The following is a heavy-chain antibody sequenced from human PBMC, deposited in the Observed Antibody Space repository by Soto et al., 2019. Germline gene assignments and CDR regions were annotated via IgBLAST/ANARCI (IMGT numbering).Heavy chain of an antibody. D-gene: IGHD3-3*01. CDR1: GGSISSYY. CDR3: ARVSPYYDFWSGYYFRFFPQENNWFDP. V-gene: IGHV4-59*01. Sequence: PSETLSLTCTVSGGSISSYYWSWIRQPPGKGLEWNGYIYYSGSTNYNPSLKSRVTISIDTSKNQFSLKLSSVTAADTAVYYCARVSPYYDFWSGYYFRFFPQENNWFDPWGQGTLVTVSS. CDR2: IYYSGST. J-gene: IGHJ5*02.